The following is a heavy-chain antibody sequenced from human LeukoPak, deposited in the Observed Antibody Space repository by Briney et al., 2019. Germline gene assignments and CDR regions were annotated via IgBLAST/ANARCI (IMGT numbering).Heavy chain of an antibody. J-gene: IGHJ4*02. V-gene: IGHV1-2*02. CDR1: GYTFTCYY. D-gene: IGHD3-10*01. CDR3: ARVIGFGELSLGY. Sequence: ASVKVSCKASGYTFTCYYMHWVRQAPGQGLEGMGWIHANSGSTNYAQKFQGRVTMTRDTSISTAYMELSRLRSDDTAVYYCARVIGFGELSLGYWGQGTQVTVSS. CDR2: IHANSGST.